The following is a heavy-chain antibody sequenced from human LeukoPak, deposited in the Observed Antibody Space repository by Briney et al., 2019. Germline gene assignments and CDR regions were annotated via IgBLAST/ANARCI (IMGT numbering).Heavy chain of an antibody. Sequence: TGGSLRLSCAASGFTVSSKYMSWVRQAPGKGLEWVSLIYSDGVTQYADSVKGRFTISRDNSKNTLYLQTNSLRDEDTTVYFCARDRAEGKTWVEFDPWGQGTLVTVSS. J-gene: IGHJ5*02. V-gene: IGHV3-66*02. CDR3: ARDRAEGKTWVEFDP. CDR1: GFTVSSKY. CDR2: IYSDGVT.